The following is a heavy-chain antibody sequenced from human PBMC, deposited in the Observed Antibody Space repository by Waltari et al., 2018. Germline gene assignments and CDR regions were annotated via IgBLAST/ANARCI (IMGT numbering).Heavy chain of an antibody. D-gene: IGHD1-26*01. J-gene: IGHJ4*02. CDR1: GGSISSGSYY. CDR2: IYTSGST. V-gene: IGHV4-61*02. CDR3: ARVRENSGSYFDY. Sequence: QVQLQESGPGLVKPSQTLSLTCTVSGGSISSGSYYWSWIRQPAGKGLEWIGRIYTSGSTNYHPSLKSRVTISVDTSKNQFSLKLSSVTAADTAVYYCARVRENSGSYFDYWGQGTLVTVSS.